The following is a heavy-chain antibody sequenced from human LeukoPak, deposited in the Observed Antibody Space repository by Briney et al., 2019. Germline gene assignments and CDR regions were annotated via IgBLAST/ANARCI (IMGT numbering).Heavy chain of an antibody. J-gene: IGHJ5*02. CDR3: ARNRAGAGDWLDP. CDR2: IRYDGRIK. Sequence: GGSLRLSCAASGFTFSAYGVHWVRQAPGKGLEWLAFIRYDGRIKNYADSVKGRFTISRDNSKNTLYLQMNSLTTEDTSLYYCARNRAGAGDWLDPWGQGTLVIVSS. D-gene: IGHD6-13*01. V-gene: IGHV3-30*02. CDR1: GFTFSAYG.